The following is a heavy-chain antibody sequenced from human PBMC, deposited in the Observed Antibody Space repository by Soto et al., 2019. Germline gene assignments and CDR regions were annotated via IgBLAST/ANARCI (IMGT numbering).Heavy chain of an antibody. V-gene: IGHV1-58*01. CDR1: GFTFTSSA. CDR3: AADLESGSYSLSY. Sequence: ASVKVSCKASGFTFTSSAVQWVRQARGQRLEWIGWIVVGSGNTNYAQKFQERVTITRDMSTSTAYMELSSLRSEDTAVYYWAADLESGSYSLSYWGQGTLVTVSS. D-gene: IGHD1-26*01. CDR2: IVVGSGNT. J-gene: IGHJ4*02.